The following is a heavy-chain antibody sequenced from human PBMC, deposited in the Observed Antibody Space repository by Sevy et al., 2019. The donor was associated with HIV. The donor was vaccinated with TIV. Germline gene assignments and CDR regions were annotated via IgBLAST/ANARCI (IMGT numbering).Heavy chain of an antibody. Sequence: GGSLRLSCAASGFTVSNSYMSWVRQAPGKGLEWVSIIYSGVTTSYADSVRGRFTISRDNSKNTLSLQMNSLRAEDPAVYYCARLSVYYYDSSGYYTTGNAFDIWGQGTMVTVS. CDR1: GFTVSNSY. CDR3: ARLSVYYYDSSGYYTTGNAFDI. J-gene: IGHJ3*02. D-gene: IGHD3-22*01. CDR2: IYSGVTT. V-gene: IGHV3-53*01.